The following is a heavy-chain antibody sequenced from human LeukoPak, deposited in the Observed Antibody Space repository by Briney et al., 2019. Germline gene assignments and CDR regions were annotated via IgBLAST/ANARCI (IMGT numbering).Heavy chain of an antibody. D-gene: IGHD4-11*01. CDR1: GFTFSSYS. CDR3: AYSNNLDY. V-gene: IGHV3-30*03. J-gene: IGHJ4*02. CDR2: ISYDGSNE. Sequence: GGSLRLSYAASGFTFSSYSMNWVRQAPGKGLEWVAIISYDGSNEYYADSVKGRFTISRDNSKNTLYLQMNSLRAADTAIYYCAYSNNLDYWGQGTLVTVSS.